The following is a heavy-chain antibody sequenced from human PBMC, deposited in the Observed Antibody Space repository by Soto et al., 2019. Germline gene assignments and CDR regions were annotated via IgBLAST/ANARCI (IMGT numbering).Heavy chain of an antibody. CDR1: GFTFSNYW. Sequence: EVQLVESGGGLVQPGGSLRLSCAASGFTFSNYWMTWVRQAPGKGLEWVANIKQDGSEKYYVDSVKGRFTISRDNSNNSLYLKMHTLRAEDTAVYYCTRKGKNWGQGTLVTVSS. CDR2: IKQDGSEK. CDR3: TRKGKN. J-gene: IGHJ4*02. V-gene: IGHV3-7*02.